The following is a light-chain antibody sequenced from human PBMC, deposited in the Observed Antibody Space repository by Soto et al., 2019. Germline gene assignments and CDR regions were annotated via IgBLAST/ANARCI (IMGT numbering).Light chain of an antibody. J-gene: IGKJ1*01. V-gene: IGKV3-20*01. Sequence: EIVLTQSPGTLSLSPGERATLSCRASQSISSKFFAWYQQKPGQAPRLLIYGASARATGIPDRFSGSGSGTDFTLTISRLEAEDSAVYYCQQYDASRTFGQGPKVEMK. CDR1: QSISSKF. CDR3: QQYDASRT. CDR2: GAS.